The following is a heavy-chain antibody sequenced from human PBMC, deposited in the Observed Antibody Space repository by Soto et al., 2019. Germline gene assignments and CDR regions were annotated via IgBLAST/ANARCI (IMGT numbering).Heavy chain of an antibody. Sequence: GGSLRLSCAASGFTFSRFYMSWVRQPPGKGPEWVANIKQDGSEKYYVDSAKGRFTISRDNAKNSLYLEMNRLRAEDTAVYYCARESRTVFGVVVRRKEYYFDYWGRGTLVHVSS. V-gene: IGHV3-7*03. D-gene: IGHD3-3*01. CDR1: GFTFSRFY. CDR2: IKQDGSEK. CDR3: ARESRTVFGVVVRRKEYYFDY. J-gene: IGHJ4*02.